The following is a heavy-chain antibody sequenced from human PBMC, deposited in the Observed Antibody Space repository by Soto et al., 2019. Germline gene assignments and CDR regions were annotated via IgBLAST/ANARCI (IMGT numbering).Heavy chain of an antibody. J-gene: IGHJ3*02. CDR3: TTDGGVPGAFDI. CDR2: IKSKTDGGTT. V-gene: IGHV3-15*07. Sequence: LACPLSGCSISSYYCSWIRQPPGKGLEWVGRIKSKTDGGTTDYAAPVKGRFTISRDDSKNTLYLQMNSLKTEVTAVYYCTTDGGVPGAFDIWGQGTMVTVSS. CDR1: GCSISSYY. D-gene: IGHD3-16*01.